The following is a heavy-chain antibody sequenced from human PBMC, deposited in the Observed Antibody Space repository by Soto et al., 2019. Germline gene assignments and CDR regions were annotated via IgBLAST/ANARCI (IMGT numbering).Heavy chain of an antibody. CDR3: ARDVRAFSIFGENMDV. J-gene: IGHJ6*04. Sequence: VQLLQSGGEVRKPGASVKVSCKTSGFTFTNYAINWVRQAPGQGLQWMGWISAYSGDTKFAQRYQDRLTVTTDPSTTTDYMELRSLRSDDTAVYYCARDVRAFSIFGENMDVLGEGTTVTVSS. V-gene: IGHV1-18*01. CDR1: GFTFTNYA. D-gene: IGHD3-3*01. CDR2: ISAYSGDT.